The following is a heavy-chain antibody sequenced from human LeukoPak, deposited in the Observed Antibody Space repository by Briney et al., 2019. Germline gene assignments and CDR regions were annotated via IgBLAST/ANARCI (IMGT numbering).Heavy chain of an antibody. CDR1: GFSVSTNW. V-gene: IGHV3-74*01. Sequence: GGSLRLSCAASGFSVSTNWMHWARQAPGKGLVWVSRINSDGSNTNYADSVRGRFTISRDNAKNTVYLQMNSLRAEDTAVYYCARGSGNYGDFDYWGQGTLVTVSS. CDR2: INSDGSNT. J-gene: IGHJ4*02. D-gene: IGHD1-26*01. CDR3: ARGSGNYGDFDY.